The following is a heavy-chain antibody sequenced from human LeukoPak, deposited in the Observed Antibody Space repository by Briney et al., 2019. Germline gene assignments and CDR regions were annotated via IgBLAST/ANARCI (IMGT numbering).Heavy chain of an antibody. CDR1: GGSISSGGYY. Sequence: SQTLSLTCTVSGGSISSGGYYWSWIRQPPGKGLEWTGYIYHSGSTYYNPSLKSRVTISVDRSKNQFSLKLSSVTAADTAVYYCARDQRETSGSYYYFDYWGQGTLVTVSS. V-gene: IGHV4-30-2*01. CDR3: ARDQRETSGSYYYFDY. D-gene: IGHD1-26*01. J-gene: IGHJ4*02. CDR2: IYHSGST.